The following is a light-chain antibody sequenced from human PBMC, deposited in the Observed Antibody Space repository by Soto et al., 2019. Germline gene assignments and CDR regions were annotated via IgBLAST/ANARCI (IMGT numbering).Light chain of an antibody. CDR2: DVS. CDR1: SSDVGGYNF. Sequence: QSALTQPRSVSGSPGQSVTISCTGTSSDVGGYNFVSWYQQHPGKVPKLIIYDVSQRPSGVPDRFSASKSGNTASLTISGLQAEDEADYYSCSYAGSYTLFGGGTKLTV. J-gene: IGLJ2*01. V-gene: IGLV2-11*01. CDR3: CSYAGSYTL.